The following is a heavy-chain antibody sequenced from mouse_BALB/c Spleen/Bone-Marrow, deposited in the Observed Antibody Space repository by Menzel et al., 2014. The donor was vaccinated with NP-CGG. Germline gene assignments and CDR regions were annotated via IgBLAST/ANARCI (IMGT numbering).Heavy chain of an antibody. V-gene: IGHV1S56*01. D-gene: IGHD1-2*01. CDR3: VRSRLRDWYFDV. Sequence: QVQLQQSGVELVKPGASVKLSCKASGNTFTSYDVNCVRQRPEQGLEWIGWIFPGDSTTKYNEKFKGKATLSTDKSSSTVHMQLSRLTSEDSAVYFCVRSRLRDWYFDVWGAGTTVTISS. J-gene: IGHJ1*01. CDR2: IFPGDSTT. CDR1: GNTFTSYD.